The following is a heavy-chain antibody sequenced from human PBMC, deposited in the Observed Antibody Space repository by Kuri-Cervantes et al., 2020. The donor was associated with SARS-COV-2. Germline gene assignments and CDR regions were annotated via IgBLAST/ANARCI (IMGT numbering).Heavy chain of an antibody. J-gene: IGHJ5*02. V-gene: IGHV3-23*01. CDR1: GFTFSSYW. D-gene: IGHD6-13*01. CDR2: LSGNSATP. CDR3: AREPSPSIIAAANVP. Sequence: GESLKISCAASGFTFSSYWMSWVRQAPGKGLEWLSALSGNSATPYYADSVKGRFTISRDNAKNSLYLQMNSLRAEDTAVYYCAREPSPSIIAAANVPWGQGTLVTVSS.